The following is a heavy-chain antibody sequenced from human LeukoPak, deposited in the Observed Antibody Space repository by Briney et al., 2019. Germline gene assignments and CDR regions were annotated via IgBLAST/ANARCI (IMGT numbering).Heavy chain of an antibody. CDR2: ISGSGTST. Sequence: SGGSLRLSCAASGFTFSSYAMSWVRQAPGKGLEWVSDISGSGTSTNYADSVKGRFTISRDNSKNTLYLQMNSLRAEDTAVYYCAKERVSSGWNPHWFDPWGQGTLLTVSS. CDR3: AKERVSSGWNPHWFDP. J-gene: IGHJ5*02. D-gene: IGHD3-22*01. V-gene: IGHV3-23*01. CDR1: GFTFSSYA.